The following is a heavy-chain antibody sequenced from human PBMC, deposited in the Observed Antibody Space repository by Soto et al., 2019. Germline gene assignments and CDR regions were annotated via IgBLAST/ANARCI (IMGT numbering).Heavy chain of an antibody. V-gene: IGHV3-21*01. J-gene: IGHJ5*02. Sequence: GGSLRLSCAASGFTFSSYSMNWVRQAPGKGLEWVSSISSSSSYIYYADSVKGRFTISRDNAKNSLYLQMNSLRAEDTAVYYCARDLVAGAYYHWFDPWGQGTLVTVSS. D-gene: IGHD2-15*01. CDR3: ARDLVAGAYYHWFDP. CDR1: GFTFSSYS. CDR2: ISSSSSYI.